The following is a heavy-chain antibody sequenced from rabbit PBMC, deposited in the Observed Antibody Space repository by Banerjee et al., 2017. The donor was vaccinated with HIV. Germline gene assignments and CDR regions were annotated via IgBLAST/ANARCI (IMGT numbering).Heavy chain of an antibody. J-gene: IGHJ4*01. CDR2: IITSSGST. CDR3: ARGDTYGYAGYANFNL. Sequence: QEQLEESGGDLVKPEGSLTLTCTASGFSFSHKYVMCWVRQAPGKGLESVACIITSSGSTWYASWVNGRFTISRSTSLNTVDLKMTSLTAADTATYFCARGDTYGYAGYANFNLWGPGTLVTVS. D-gene: IGHD6-1*01. V-gene: IGHV1S43*01. CDR1: GFSFSHKYV.